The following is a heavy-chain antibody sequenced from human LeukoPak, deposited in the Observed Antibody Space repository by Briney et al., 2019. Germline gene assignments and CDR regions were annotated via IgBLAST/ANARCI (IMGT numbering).Heavy chain of an antibody. D-gene: IGHD2-15*01. J-gene: IGHJ3*02. CDR3: ALGEDVIVEVVAAKEDAFDI. V-gene: IGHV1-2*06. Sequence: ASVKVSCKASGYTFTGYYMHWVRQAPGQGLEWMGRINPNSGGTNYAQKFQGRVTMTRDTSISTAYMELSRLRSDDTAVYYCALGEDVIVEVVAAKEDAFDIWGQGTMVTVSS. CDR1: GYTFTGYY. CDR2: INPNSGGT.